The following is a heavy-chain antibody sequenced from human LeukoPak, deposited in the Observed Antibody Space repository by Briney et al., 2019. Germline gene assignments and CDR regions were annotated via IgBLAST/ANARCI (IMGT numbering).Heavy chain of an antibody. V-gene: IGHV1-2*02. CDR1: GYTFTDYY. Sequence: GASVKVSCKASGYTFTDYYLHGVRQAPGHGLEWMGWINPKTGVTKYAQNFQGRVTMTRDTSINTAYMEVSRLRSDDTAVFYCARDLAMYSPDLDYWGQGTLVTVSS. D-gene: IGHD1-26*01. CDR3: ARDLAMYSPDLDY. J-gene: IGHJ4*02. CDR2: INPKTGVT.